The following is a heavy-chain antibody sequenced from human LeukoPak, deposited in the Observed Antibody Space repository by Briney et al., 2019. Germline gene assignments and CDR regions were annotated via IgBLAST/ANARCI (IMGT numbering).Heavy chain of an antibody. V-gene: IGHV4-34*01. CDR2: INHSGST. CDR1: GGSFSGYY. D-gene: IGHD4-11*01. Sequence: SETLSLTCAVYGGSFSGYYWSWIRQPPGKGLEWIGEINHSGSTNYNPSLKSRVTISVDRSKNQFSLKLSSVTAADTAVYYCARDSTMTTQRNGMDVWGQGTTVTVSS. J-gene: IGHJ6*02. CDR3: ARDSTMTTQRNGMDV.